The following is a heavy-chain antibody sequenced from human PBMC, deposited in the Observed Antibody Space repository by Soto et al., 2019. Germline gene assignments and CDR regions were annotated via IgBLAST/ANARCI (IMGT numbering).Heavy chain of an antibody. CDR1: CGSISSQY. Sequence: SETLSLTCTFSCGSISSQYWSWIRQPPGQGLEWIAYMYYSGSPNYNPSLKSRATISVDTSKNQFSLNLSFVTAADTAVYYCARGAATGRSDSWGQGTLVTVSS. V-gene: IGHV4-59*11. D-gene: IGHD6-13*01. CDR2: MYYSGSP. J-gene: IGHJ4*02. CDR3: ARGAATGRSDS.